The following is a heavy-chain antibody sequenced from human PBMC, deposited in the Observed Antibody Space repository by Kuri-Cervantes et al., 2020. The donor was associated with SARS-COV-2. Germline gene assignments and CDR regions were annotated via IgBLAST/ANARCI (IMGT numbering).Heavy chain of an antibody. CDR3: AREVIAEAGTGFDH. CDR2: ISGSGGST. CDR1: GFTFSSYS. J-gene: IGHJ5*02. D-gene: IGHD6-13*01. V-gene: IGHV3-23*01. Sequence: GGSLRLSCAASGFTFSSYSMSWVRQAPGKGLEWVSAISGSGGSTYYADSVKGRFTISRDNSKNTLYLQMNNLRAEDTTEYYCAREVIAEAGTGFDHWGQGTLVTVSS.